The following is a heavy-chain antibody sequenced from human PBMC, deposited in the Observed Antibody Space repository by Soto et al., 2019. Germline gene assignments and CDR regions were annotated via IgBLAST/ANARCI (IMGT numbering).Heavy chain of an antibody. CDR2: VYNSGSI. V-gene: IGHV4-59*01. CDR1: GGSISHYS. J-gene: IGHJ4*02. CDR3: ARAQYSRGWRTVY. Sequence: SETLSLTCTVSGGSISHYSWSWIRQPTGKGLECIGYVYNSGSINYNPSLKSRVTISVDTSKNQLSLKVNSVTAADTAVYDCARAQYSRGWRTVYWGQGTLVTVSS. D-gene: IGHD6-19*01.